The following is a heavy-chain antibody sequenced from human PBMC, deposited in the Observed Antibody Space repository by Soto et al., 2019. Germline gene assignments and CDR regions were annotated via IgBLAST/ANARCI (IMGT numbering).Heavy chain of an antibody. CDR3: ARDRAAAAYFDY. V-gene: IGHV3-7*01. CDR1: GFTFSSYW. J-gene: IGHJ4*02. D-gene: IGHD6-13*01. Sequence: GGSLRLSCAASGFTFSSYWMSWVRQAPGKGLEWVANIKQDGSEKYYVDSVKGRFTISRDNAKNSLYLQMNSLRAEDTSVYYGARDRAAAAYFDYWGQGTLVTVSS. CDR2: IKQDGSEK.